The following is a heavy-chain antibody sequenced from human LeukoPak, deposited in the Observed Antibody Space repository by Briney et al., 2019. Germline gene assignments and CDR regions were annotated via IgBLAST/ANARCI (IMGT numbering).Heavy chain of an antibody. D-gene: IGHD3-10*01. CDR1: GYTFTGYY. CDR3: ARDLYRITMVRGVIIGFDY. CDR2: INPNSGGT. J-gene: IGHJ4*02. V-gene: IGHV1-2*02. Sequence: GASVKVSCKASGYTFTGYYMHWVRRAPGQGLEWMGWINPNSGGTNYAQKFQGRVTMTRDTSISTAYMELSRLRSDDTAVYYCARDLYRITMVRGVIIGFDYWGQGTLVTVSS.